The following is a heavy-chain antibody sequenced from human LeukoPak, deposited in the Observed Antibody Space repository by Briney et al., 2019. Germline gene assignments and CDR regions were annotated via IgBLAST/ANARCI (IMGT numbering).Heavy chain of an antibody. D-gene: IGHD6-13*01. V-gene: IGHV1-2*02. J-gene: IGHJ5*02. CDR1: GYTFTGYY. Sequence: ASVKVSCKASGYTFTGYYMHWVRQAPGQGLEWMGWINPNNGDTNYAQKFQGRVTVTRDTSISTAYMELSRLRSDDTAVYYCARGPLIAAEDWFDPWGQGTLVTVSS. CDR3: ARGPLIAAEDWFDP. CDR2: INPNNGDT.